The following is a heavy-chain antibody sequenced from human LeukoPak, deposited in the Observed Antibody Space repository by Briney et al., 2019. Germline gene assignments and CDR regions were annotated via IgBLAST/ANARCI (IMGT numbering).Heavy chain of an antibody. D-gene: IGHD2/OR15-2a*01. Sequence: PGGSLRLSCAASGFTFSTYSMNWVRQAPGKGLEWVSYISGRGDTIYYADSVKGRFTISRDNAKNTLYLQMNSLRAEDTAVYYCARAARADCTSPTCHSWLAPWGQGTQVTVSS. V-gene: IGHV3-48*04. J-gene: IGHJ5*02. CDR1: GFTFSTYS. CDR3: ARAARADCTSPTCHSWLAP. CDR2: ISGRGDTI.